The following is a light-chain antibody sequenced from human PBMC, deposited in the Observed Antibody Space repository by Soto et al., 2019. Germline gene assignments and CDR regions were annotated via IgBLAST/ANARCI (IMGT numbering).Light chain of an antibody. CDR3: NSYVAGSNV. CDR1: SSNIGSNY. Sequence: QSVLTQPPSASGTPGQRVTISCSGSSSNIGSNYVYWYQQLPGTAPKLLIYRNNQRPSGVPDRFSGSKSGSTASLTVSGLQTEDEADYYCNSYVAGSNVFGTGTKVTVL. CDR2: RNN. V-gene: IGLV1-47*01. J-gene: IGLJ1*01.